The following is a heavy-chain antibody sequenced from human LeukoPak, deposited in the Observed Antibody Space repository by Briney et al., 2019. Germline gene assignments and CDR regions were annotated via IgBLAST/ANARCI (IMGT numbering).Heavy chain of an antibody. J-gene: IGHJ4*02. V-gene: IGHV4-34*01. CDR1: GFTFSSYS. Sequence: GSLRLSCAASGFTFSSYSMNWVRQPPGKGLEWIGEINHSGSTNYNPSLKSRVTISVDTSKNKFSLKLSSVTAEDTAVYYCARARPIKRMIVGAIGFDYWGQGTLVTVSS. CDR2: INHSGST. CDR3: ARARPIKRMIVGAIGFDY. D-gene: IGHD1-26*01.